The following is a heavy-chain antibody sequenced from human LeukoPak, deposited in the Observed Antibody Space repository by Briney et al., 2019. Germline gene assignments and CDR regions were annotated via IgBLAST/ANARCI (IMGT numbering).Heavy chain of an antibody. V-gene: IGHV3-53*05. Sequence: GGSLRLSCAVSGFSVRTTYMSWVRQAPGKGPEWVSVVYTGGGTDYADSVKGRFTISRDNSKNTLYLQMNSLRAEDTAVYYCAKASRIMITFAGWGQGTMVTVSS. CDR3: AKASRIMITFAG. CDR2: VYTGGGT. CDR1: GFSVRTTY. J-gene: IGHJ3*01. D-gene: IGHD3-16*01.